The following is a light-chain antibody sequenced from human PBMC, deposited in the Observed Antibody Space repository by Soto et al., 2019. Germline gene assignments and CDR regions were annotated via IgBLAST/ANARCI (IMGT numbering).Light chain of an antibody. CDR3: HQRSNWPLP. CDR2: DAS. CDR1: QSVGSY. J-gene: IGKJ2*01. Sequence: EIVLTQSPATLSLSPGQRATLSCRASQSVGSYLAWYQQKPGQAPRLLIYDASNRATGIPDRFSGSGSGTDFTLTISSLEPEDFPVYYCHQRSNWPLPFAQRTKLQIK. V-gene: IGKV3-11*01.